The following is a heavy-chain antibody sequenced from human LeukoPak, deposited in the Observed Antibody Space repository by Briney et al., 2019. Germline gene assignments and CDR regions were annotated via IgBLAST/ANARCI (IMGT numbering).Heavy chain of an antibody. D-gene: IGHD6-6*01. CDR3: ARSGKYSSSSWRYYYYMDV. J-gene: IGHJ6*03. CDR2: IYYSGST. V-gene: IGHV4-39*07. CDR1: GGSISSSSYY. Sequence: SETLSLTCTVSGGSISSSSYYWGWIRQPPGKGLEWIGSIYYSGSTYYNPSLKSRVTISVDTSKNQFSLKLSSVTAADTAVYYCARSGKYSSSSWRYYYYMDVWGKGTTVTVSS.